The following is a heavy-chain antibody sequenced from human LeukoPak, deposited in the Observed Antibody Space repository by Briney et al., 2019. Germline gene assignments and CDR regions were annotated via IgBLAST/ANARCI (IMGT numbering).Heavy chain of an antibody. V-gene: IGHV3-23*01. J-gene: IGHJ4*02. Sequence: QPGGSLRLSCAASGFTFSSYAMSWVRQAPGKGLEWVSGISGSGGSTYYADSVKGRFTISRDNSKNTVYLQMNSLRTEDTAVYYCAKTPKIRGVSNFDYWGQGTLVTVSS. CDR2: ISGSGGST. CDR1: GFTFSSYA. CDR3: AKTPKIRGVSNFDY. D-gene: IGHD3-10*01.